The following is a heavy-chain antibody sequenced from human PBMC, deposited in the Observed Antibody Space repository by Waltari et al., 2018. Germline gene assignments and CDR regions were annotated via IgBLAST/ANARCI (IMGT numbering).Heavy chain of an antibody. CDR1: GYTFTDYY. J-gene: IGHJ4*02. Sequence: EVQLVQSGAEVQKPGATGTISRKAAGYTFTDYYLHWVQQAPGKGLEWVGRIEPQDGETKYADKFQGRATITADTSIDTVYMELSSLRSEDTAVFYCARTTTIKSLDYWGQGTLVTVSS. CDR2: IEPQDGET. CDR3: ARTTTIKSLDY. V-gene: IGHV1-69-2*01. D-gene: IGHD1-7*01.